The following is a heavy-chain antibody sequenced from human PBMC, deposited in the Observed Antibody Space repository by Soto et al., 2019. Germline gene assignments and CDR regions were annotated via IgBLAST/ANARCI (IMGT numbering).Heavy chain of an antibody. CDR1: GFTFSSYA. V-gene: IGHV3-23*01. Sequence: GGSLRLSCAASGFTFSSYAMSWVRQAPGKGLEWVSAISGSGGSTYYADSVKGRFTISRDNSKNTLYLQMNSLRAEDTAVYYCAKVERASDGRIIAAARYYFDYWGQGTLVTV. D-gene: IGHD6-13*01. J-gene: IGHJ4*02. CDR2: ISGSGGST. CDR3: AKVERASDGRIIAAARYYFDY.